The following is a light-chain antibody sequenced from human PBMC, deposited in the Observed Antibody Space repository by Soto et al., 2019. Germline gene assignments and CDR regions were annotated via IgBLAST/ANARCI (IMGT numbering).Light chain of an antibody. V-gene: IGLV2-14*01. Sequence: QSALTQPASVSGSPGQSLTISCTGTSSDVIFYNYVSWYQQHPGKAPKLMIYEVSNRPSGVSNRFSGSKSGNTASLTISGLQAEDEAYYYCNSYTTNTTWVFGGGTKLTVL. CDR3: NSYTTNTTWV. CDR2: EVS. CDR1: SSDVIFYNY. J-gene: IGLJ3*02.